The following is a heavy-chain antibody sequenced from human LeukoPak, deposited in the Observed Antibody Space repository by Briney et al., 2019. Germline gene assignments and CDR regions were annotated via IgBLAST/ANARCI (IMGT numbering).Heavy chain of an antibody. CDR2: ISSSGGST. CDR3: AKDGSSGYYPYAFDI. Sequence: PGGSLRLSCSASGFTFSRYAMHWVRQAPGKGLEYVSAISSSGGSTYYADSVKGRFTISRDNSKDTLYLQMSSLRAEDTTVYYCAKDGSSGYYPYAFDIWGQGTKVTVSS. J-gene: IGHJ3*02. CDR1: GFTFSRYA. D-gene: IGHD3-22*01. V-gene: IGHV3-64D*06.